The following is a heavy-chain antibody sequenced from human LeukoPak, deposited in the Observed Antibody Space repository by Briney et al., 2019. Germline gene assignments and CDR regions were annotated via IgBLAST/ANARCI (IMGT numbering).Heavy chain of an antibody. Sequence: ASVKVSCKASGGTFSSYAISWVRQAPGQGLEWMGYISAYNGNTNYAQKLQGRVTMTTDTSTSTAYMELRSLRSDDTAVYYCARAGIAVTGTRYFQLWGQGTLVTVSS. V-gene: IGHV1-18*01. D-gene: IGHD6-19*01. CDR3: ARAGIAVTGTRYFQL. CDR2: ISAYNGNT. CDR1: GGTFSSYA. J-gene: IGHJ1*01.